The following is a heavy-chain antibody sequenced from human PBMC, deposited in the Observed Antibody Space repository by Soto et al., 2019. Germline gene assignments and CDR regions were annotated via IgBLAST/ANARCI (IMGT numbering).Heavy chain of an antibody. CDR3: ARVPLRYSSSHNFDS. J-gene: IGHJ4*02. CDR2: INYSGNT. CDR1: GGSFSGYY. Sequence: SETLSLSCAVYGGSFSGYYWSWIRQPPGKGLEWIGEINYSGNTNYNPSLKSRVSISVDTSKNQLILKLSSVTAADTAVYYCARVPLRYSSSHNFDSWGKGALVTVSS. V-gene: IGHV4-34*01. D-gene: IGHD6-19*01.